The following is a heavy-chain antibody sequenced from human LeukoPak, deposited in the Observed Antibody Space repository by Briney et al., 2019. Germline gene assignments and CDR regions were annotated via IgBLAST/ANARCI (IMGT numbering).Heavy chain of an antibody. Sequence: GGSPTLSCAASGFTFSGYWMSWLRQAPGKGLEWVANIKQDGGEKYYVDSVKGRFTISRDNAKNSLYLQMNSLRAEDTAVYYCARDRGFGQADVWGKGTTVTVSS. V-gene: IGHV3-7*01. CDR2: IKQDGGEK. CDR3: ARDRGFGQADV. D-gene: IGHD3-10*01. CDR1: GFTFSGYW. J-gene: IGHJ6*01.